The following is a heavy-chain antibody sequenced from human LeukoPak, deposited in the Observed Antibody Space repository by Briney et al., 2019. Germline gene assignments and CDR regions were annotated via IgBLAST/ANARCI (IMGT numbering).Heavy chain of an antibody. J-gene: IGHJ4*02. CDR2: ISSSSSTI. V-gene: IGHV3-48*01. D-gene: IGHD2-2*02. Sequence: GGSLRLSCAASGFTFSSYSMNWVRQAPGKGLEWVSYISSSSSTIYYADSVKGRFTFSRDNAKNSLYLQMNSLRAEDTAVYYCARDVVPAAIPAYFDYWGQGTLVTVSS. CDR1: GFTFSSYS. CDR3: ARDVVPAAIPAYFDY.